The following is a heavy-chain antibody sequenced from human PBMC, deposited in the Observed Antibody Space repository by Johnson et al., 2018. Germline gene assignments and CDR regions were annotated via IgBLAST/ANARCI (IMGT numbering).Heavy chain of an antibody. Sequence: EVQLLESGGGLVQPRRSLGLSCTASGFTFGDYAMSWFRQAPGKGLEWVGVIGRRAFGATTEYAASVKGRFTISRENSKSIGYLQMNSLKTEDTAVYYCKSGRTSAVDIWGQGTMVTVSS. V-gene: IGHV3-49*03. J-gene: IGHJ3*02. CDR3: KSGRTSAVDI. D-gene: IGHD1-26*01. CDR2: IGRRAFGATT. CDR1: GFTFGDYA.